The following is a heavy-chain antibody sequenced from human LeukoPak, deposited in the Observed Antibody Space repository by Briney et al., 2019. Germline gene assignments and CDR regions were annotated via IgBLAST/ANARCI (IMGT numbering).Heavy chain of an antibody. CDR1: GGSISSYY. CDR2: IYYSGST. V-gene: IGHV4-59*08. J-gene: IGHJ6*02. Sequence: PSETLSLTCTVSGGSISSYYWSWIRQPPGKGLEWIASIYYSGSTNYTPSLQSRVTTSVDTSKSQFSLKLSSVTAADTAVYYCARRDYNYYGMDVWGRGTTVTVSS. CDR3: ARRDYNYYGMDV.